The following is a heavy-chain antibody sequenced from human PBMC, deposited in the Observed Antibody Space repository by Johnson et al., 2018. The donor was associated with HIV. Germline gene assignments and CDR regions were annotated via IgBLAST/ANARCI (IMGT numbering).Heavy chain of an antibody. CDR2: ISYDGSTK. CDR3: RAAKDSQTHFSIAVVDYLDAFDI. CDR1: GFTFSSYA. D-gene: IGHD6-19*01. J-gene: IGHJ3*02. Sequence: QMLLVESGGGVVQPGRSLRLSCAASGFTFSSYAMHWVRQAPGKGLEWVAVISYDGSTKYYADSVKGRFTISSDNSNNTLYLQMNSLRAEDTAVYYCRAAKDSQTHFSIAVVDYLDAFDIWGQGTMVTVSS. V-gene: IGHV3-30*04.